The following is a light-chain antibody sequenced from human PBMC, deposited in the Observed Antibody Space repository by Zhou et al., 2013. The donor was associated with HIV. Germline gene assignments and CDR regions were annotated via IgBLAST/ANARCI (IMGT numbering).Light chain of an antibody. Sequence: EVLMTQSPVTLSVSPGARATLSCRASQSVDTYLAWYQQRPGQPPRLLIYDASTRATGVPVRFSGSGSGTEFTLTISRLEPEDFAVYYCQQYGSSPRTFGQGTKVEIK. CDR2: DAS. CDR3: QQYGSSPRT. J-gene: IGKJ1*01. V-gene: IGKV3-20*01. CDR1: QSVDTY.